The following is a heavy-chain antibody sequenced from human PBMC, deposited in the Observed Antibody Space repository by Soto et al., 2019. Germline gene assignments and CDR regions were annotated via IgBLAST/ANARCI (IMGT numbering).Heavy chain of an antibody. CDR2: ISWNSGSI. V-gene: IGHV3-9*01. Sequence: GGSLRLSCAASGFTFDDYAMHWVRQAPGKGLEWVSGISWNSGSIGYADSVKGRFTISRDNAKNSLYLQMNSLRAEDTALYYCAKALHPYDFWSGYFGAADVWGKGTTVTVSS. CDR1: GFTFDDYA. CDR3: AKALHPYDFWSGYFGAADV. D-gene: IGHD3-3*01. J-gene: IGHJ6*04.